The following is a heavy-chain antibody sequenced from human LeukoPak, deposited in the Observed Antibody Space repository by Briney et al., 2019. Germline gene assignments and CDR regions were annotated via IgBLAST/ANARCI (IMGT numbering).Heavy chain of an antibody. CDR1: GFTFRSHS. CDR3: ARDYYGMDV. V-gene: IGHV3-48*02. Sequence: GGSLRLSCAASGFTFRSHSMSWVRQGPGKGLECVSYISSTSGTIYYADSVKGRFTISRDNAKNSLYLQMNSLREEDTTVYYCARDYYGMDVWGQGTTVTVSS. CDR2: ISSTSGTI. J-gene: IGHJ6*02.